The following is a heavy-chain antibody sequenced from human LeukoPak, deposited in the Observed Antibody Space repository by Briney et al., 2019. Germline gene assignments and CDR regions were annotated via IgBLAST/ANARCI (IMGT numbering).Heavy chain of an antibody. CDR2: INHRGST. V-gene: IGHV4-34*01. Sequence: PSEPLSLTCAVYSGFFSGYYWSWIRHPPEKGREWIGEINHRGSTNYNPSRKSRVTISVDTSKTQISLKLSSVSAADTAVYYCARDSSGWQRLYYFDYWGQGTLVTVSS. J-gene: IGHJ4*02. CDR3: ARDSSGWQRLYYFDY. D-gene: IGHD6-19*01. CDR1: SGFFSGYY.